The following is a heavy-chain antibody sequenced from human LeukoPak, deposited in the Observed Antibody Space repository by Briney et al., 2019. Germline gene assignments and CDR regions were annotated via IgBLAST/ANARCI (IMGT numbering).Heavy chain of an antibody. J-gene: IGHJ4*02. D-gene: IGHD3-3*02. CDR1: GFTFSSYW. Sequence: GGSLRLSCAASGFTFSSYWMSWVRQAPEKGLEWVANIKQDGSEKYYVDSVKGRFTISRDNAKNSLYLQMNSLRAEDTAVYYCARDSPLAWFYFDYWGQGTLVTVSS. V-gene: IGHV3-7*01. CDR3: ARDSPLAWFYFDY. CDR2: IKQDGSEK.